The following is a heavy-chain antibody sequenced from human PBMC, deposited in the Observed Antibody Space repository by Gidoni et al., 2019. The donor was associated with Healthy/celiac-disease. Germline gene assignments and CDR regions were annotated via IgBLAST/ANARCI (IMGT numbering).Heavy chain of an antibody. D-gene: IGHD3-10*01. CDR3: ARYHRGNWYFDL. J-gene: IGHJ2*01. CDR2: IKQDGSEK. V-gene: IGHV3-7*01. CDR1: GFTFSSYW. Sequence: EVQLVASGGGMVQPGGSLRLSCSASGFTFSSYWMSWVRQAPGKGPEWVANIKQDGSEKYYVDSVKGRFTISRDNAKNSLYLQMNSLRAEDTAVYYCARYHRGNWYFDLWGRGTLVTVSS.